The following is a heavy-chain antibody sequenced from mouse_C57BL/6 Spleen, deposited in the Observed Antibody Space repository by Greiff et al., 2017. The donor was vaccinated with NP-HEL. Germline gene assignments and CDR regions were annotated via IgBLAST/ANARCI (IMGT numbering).Heavy chain of an antibody. Sequence: VQLQQSGPELVKPGASVKISCKASGYTFTDYYMNWVKQSHGKSLEWIGDINPNNGGTSYNQKFKGKATLTVDKSSSTAYMELRSLTSEDSAVYYCARYRSPVSFDYWGQGTTLTVSS. J-gene: IGHJ2*01. D-gene: IGHD1-1*01. V-gene: IGHV1-26*01. CDR1: GYTFTDYY. CDR3: ARYRSPVSFDY. CDR2: INPNNGGT.